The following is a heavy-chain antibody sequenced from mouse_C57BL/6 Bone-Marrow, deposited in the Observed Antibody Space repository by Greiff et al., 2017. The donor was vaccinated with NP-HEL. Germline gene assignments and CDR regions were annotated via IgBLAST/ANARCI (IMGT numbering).Heavy chain of an antibody. CDR3: AREGYWYFDG. CDR1: VYAFSRSL. J-gene: IGHJ1*03. Sequence: SVPSLLPPFASVQLSCPASVYAFSRSLLTLLLPRPCPFLVWLGRIYPGDGDTNYNGKVKGKATLTADKSSSTAYMQLSSLTSEDSAVYFCAREGYWYFDGWGTGTTVTVAS. CDR2: IYPGDGDT. V-gene: IGHV1-82*01.